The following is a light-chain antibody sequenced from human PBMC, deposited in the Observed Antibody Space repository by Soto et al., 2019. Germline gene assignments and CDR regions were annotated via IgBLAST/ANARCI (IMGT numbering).Light chain of an antibody. CDR2: EVR. Sequence: QSVLTQPASVSGSAGQSITLSCSGTMRDVGAYNLVSWYQQHPGTAPKLIIYEVRNRPSGISSRFSGSRSGNTASLTISGLQSEDEGDYSCSAYTARSTLVFGGGTKLTVL. CDR1: MRDVGAYNL. CDR3: SAYTARSTLV. J-gene: IGLJ3*02. V-gene: IGLV2-14*01.